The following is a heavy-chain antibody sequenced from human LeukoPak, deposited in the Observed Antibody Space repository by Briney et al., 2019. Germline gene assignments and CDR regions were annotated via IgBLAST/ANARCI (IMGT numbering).Heavy chain of an antibody. J-gene: IGHJ3*02. CDR2: ISSTSTI. V-gene: IGHV3-48*01. CDR1: GFTFSSYS. D-gene: IGHD4-11*01. Sequence: GGSLRLSCAASGFTFSSYSMNWVRQAPGKGLEWVSYISSTSTIYYADSVKGRFTISRDNAKNSLYLQMNSLRAEDTAAYYCARGGAAYLTTGRRDAFDIWGQGTMVTVSS. CDR3: ARGGAAYLTTGRRDAFDI.